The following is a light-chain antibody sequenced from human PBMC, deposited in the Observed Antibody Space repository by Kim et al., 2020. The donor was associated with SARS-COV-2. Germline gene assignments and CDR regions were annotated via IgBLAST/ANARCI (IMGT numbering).Light chain of an antibody. CDR2: DVT. V-gene: IGLV2-14*03. CDR3: CSYASSGTLI. CDR1: SSDVGNYNY. Sequence: GQSITISCTGTSSDVGNYNYVTWYQHHPGEAPNVMIYDVTKRPSGVSNRCFGSKSGHTASLTISGLQTEDEAHYYCCSYASSGTLIFGGGTQLTVL. J-gene: IGLJ2*01.